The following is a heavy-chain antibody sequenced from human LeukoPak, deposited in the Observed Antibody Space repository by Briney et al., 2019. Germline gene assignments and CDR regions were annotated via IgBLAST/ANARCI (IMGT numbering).Heavy chain of an antibody. V-gene: IGHV3-7*01. CDR2: IKHDASEI. CDR1: GFTFSSYW. J-gene: IGHJ3*01. Sequence: PGGSLRLSCAAPGFTFSSYWMNWVRQAPGQGLGWVANIKHDASEIYYVDSVKGRFTISRDNAKNSLYLQMKNLRAEDTAVYYCEGERGDAFDVWGQGTMVTVSS. CDR3: EGERGDAFDV.